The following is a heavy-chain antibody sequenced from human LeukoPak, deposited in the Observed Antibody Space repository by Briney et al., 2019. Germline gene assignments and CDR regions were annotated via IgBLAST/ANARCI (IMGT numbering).Heavy chain of an antibody. J-gene: IGHJ3*01. CDR2: IYHSGST. D-gene: IGHD3-16*01. CDR3: ARGVPFRR. CDR1: GGSISSGGYS. Sequence: SETLSLTCAVSGGSISSGGYSWSWIRQPPGKGLEWIGYIYHSGSTYYNPSLKSRVTISVDRSKNQFSLKLSSVTAADTAVYYCARGVPFRRWGQGTMVTVSS. V-gene: IGHV4-30-2*01.